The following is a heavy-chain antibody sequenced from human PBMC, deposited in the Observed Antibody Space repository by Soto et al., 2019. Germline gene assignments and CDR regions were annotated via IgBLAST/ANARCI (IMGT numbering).Heavy chain of an antibody. CDR3: ASPSQWVESYYFDY. CDR2: ISAYNGNT. Sequence: ASVKVSCKASGYTFTSYGISWVRQAPGQGLEWMGWISAYNGNTNYAQKLQGRVTMTTDTSTSTAYMELRSLRSDDTAVYYCASPSQWVESYYFDYWGQGTLVTV. V-gene: IGHV1-18*01. J-gene: IGHJ4*02. D-gene: IGHD6-19*01. CDR1: GYTFTSYG.